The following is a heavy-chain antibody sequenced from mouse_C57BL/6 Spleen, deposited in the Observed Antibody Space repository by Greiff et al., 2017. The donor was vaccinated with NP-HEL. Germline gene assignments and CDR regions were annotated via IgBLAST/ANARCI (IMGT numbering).Heavy chain of an antibody. CDR2: INPSTGGT. CDR3: ARIYYYGSSLAGFAY. D-gene: IGHD1-1*01. V-gene: IGHV1-42*01. J-gene: IGHJ3*01. Sequence: VQLQQSGPELVKPGASVKISCMASGYSFTGYYMNWVKQSPEKSLEWIGEINPSTGGTTYNQKFKAKATLTVDKSSSTAYMQLKSLTSEDSAVYYCARIYYYGSSLAGFAYWGQGTLVTVSA. CDR1: GYSFTGYY.